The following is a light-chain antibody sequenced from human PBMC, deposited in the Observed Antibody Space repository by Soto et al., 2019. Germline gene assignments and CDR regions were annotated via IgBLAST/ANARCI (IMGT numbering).Light chain of an antibody. CDR1: SSDVGGYNY. CDR2: DVS. Sequence: QSALTQPRSVSGSPGQSVTISCTGTSSDVGGYNYVSWYQQHPGKAPKLMIYDVSKRPSGVPDRFSGSRSGTSASLAITGLQAEDEADYYCQSFDSSRIGLLFGGGTKLTVL. V-gene: IGLV2-11*01. J-gene: IGLJ2*01. CDR3: QSFDSSRIGLL.